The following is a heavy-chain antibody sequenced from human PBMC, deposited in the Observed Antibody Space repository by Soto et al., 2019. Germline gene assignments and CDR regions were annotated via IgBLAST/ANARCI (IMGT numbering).Heavy chain of an antibody. CDR3: ARDRCINAVCYAPSDY. D-gene: IGHD2-8*01. Sequence: EVQLVESGGGLVQPGGSLRLSCAASGFTFSNYAMHWVRQAPGKGLEYVSAISTNGARTYYANSVKGRFTISRDNSKNTLYLQMGSLRAEDMAVYYCARDRCINAVCYAPSDYWGQGTLVTVSS. CDR2: ISTNGART. CDR1: GFTFSNYA. V-gene: IGHV3-64*01. J-gene: IGHJ4*02.